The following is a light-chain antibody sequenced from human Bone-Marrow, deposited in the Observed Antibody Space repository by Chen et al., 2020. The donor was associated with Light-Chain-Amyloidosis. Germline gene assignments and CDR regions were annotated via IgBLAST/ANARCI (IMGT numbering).Light chain of an antibody. J-gene: IGLJ2*01. CDR2: EVS. V-gene: IGLV2-14*01. Sequence: QSALTQPAYVSGSPGQSITISCTGTSSDVGRYKYVSWYQQFPGKAPKLMIYEVSNRPSGVSNRFSGSESGNTASLTISGLQADDEADYYCSSFTGSGTVFGGGTKVTVL. CDR1: SSDVGRYKY. CDR3: SSFTGSGTV.